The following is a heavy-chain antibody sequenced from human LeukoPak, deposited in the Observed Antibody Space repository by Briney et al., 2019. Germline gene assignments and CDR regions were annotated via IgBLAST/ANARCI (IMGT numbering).Heavy chain of an antibody. V-gene: IGHV4-38-2*02. D-gene: IGHD6-19*01. Sequence: SETLSLTCTVFGYSISSGYYWGWIRQPPGKGLEWIGNIYHSGSTYYNPSLKSRVTISLDTSKNQFSLKLSSVTAADTAVYYCARGSAGTGAIYYYYMDVWGKGTTVTVSS. J-gene: IGHJ6*03. CDR1: GYSISSGYY. CDR3: ARGSAGTGAIYYYYMDV. CDR2: IYHSGST.